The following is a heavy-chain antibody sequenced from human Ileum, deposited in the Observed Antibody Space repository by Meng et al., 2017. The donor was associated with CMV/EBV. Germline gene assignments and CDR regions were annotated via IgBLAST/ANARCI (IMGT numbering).Heavy chain of an antibody. CDR2: IGHDGSGT. D-gene: IGHD2-15*01. J-gene: IGHJ4*02. V-gene: IGHV3-30*02. CDR3: ANSRTDIVVVPADS. Sequence: GGSLRLSCAVSGFTFSRYGMYWVRQAPGKGLVWAAIIGHDGSGTYYGDSVKGRFTISRDNSKNMLFHQMTNVRPEDTALYYRANSRTDIVVVPADSWGQGTLVTVSS. CDR1: GFTFSRYG.